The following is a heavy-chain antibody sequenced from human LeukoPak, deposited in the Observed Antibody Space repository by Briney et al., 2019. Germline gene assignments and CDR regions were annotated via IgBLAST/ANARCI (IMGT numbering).Heavy chain of an antibody. CDR2: TYHSGRT. CDR1: VGSISSGDYS. CDR3: ARDLLWFGEAYFDY. V-gene: IGHV4-30-2*01. J-gene: IGHJ4*02. Sequence: SQTLSLTSAVSVGSISSGDYSWSWIRQPPGNGLEWIGYTYHSGRTYYNPSLKSRVTISIDRSKNQSSLKLSSVTAADTAVYYCARDLLWFGEAYFDYWGQGPLVTVSS. D-gene: IGHD3-10*01.